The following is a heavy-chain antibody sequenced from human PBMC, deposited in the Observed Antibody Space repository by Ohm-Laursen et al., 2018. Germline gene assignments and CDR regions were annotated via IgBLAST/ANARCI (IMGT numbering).Heavy chain of an antibody. D-gene: IGHD6-13*01. Sequence: SLRLSCTASGFTFRSYDMNWVRQAPGKGLEWVSSITSSSSYIYLADSVKGRFTISRDNAKNSLFLQMNSLRAEDTAIYYCAVTWGSTWYYFDYWGQGTLVTVSS. CDR1: GFTFRSYD. J-gene: IGHJ4*02. V-gene: IGHV3-21*01. CDR3: AVTWGSTWYYFDY. CDR2: ITSSSSYI.